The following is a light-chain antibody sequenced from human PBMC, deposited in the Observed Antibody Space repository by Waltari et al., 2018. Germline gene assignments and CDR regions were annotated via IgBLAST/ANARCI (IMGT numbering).Light chain of an antibody. CDR1: KLGNKY. J-gene: IGLJ1*01. CDR3: QAWDSSPSYV. V-gene: IGLV3-1*01. Sequence: SYELTQPPSVSVSPGQTASITCSGDKLGNKYTCWYQQKPGQSPVLVIYQDSKRPSGIPERFSGSNTGNTAILTIGATQSMDEADYYCQAWDSSPSYVFGTGTKVTVL. CDR2: QDS.